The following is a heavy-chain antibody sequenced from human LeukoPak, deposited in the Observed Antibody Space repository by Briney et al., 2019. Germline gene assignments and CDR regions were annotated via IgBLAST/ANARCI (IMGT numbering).Heavy chain of an antibody. CDR3: ARAPRGYSGY. CDR1: GGTFSSYA. J-gene: IGHJ4*02. CDR2: IIPIFGTA. V-gene: IGHV1-69*05. Sequence: ASVKVSCKASGGTFSSYAISWVRQAPGQGLEWMGGIIPIFGTANYAQKFQGRVTMTRNTSISTAYMELSSLRSEDTAVYHCARAPRGYSGYWGQGTLVTVSS. D-gene: IGHD5-12*01.